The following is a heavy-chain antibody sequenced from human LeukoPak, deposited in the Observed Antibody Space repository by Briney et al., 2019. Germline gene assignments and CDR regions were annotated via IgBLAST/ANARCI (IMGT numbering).Heavy chain of an antibody. CDR2: INHSGST. Sequence: SQTLSLTCTVSGGSISSGGYYWSWIRQHPGKGLEWIGEINHSGSTNYNPSLKSRVTISVDTSKNQFSLKLSSVTAADTAVYYCAKWDDYSNRFDYWGQGTLVTVSS. CDR1: GGSISSGGYY. CDR3: AKWDDYSNRFDY. V-gene: IGHV4-31*03. D-gene: IGHD4-4*01. J-gene: IGHJ4*02.